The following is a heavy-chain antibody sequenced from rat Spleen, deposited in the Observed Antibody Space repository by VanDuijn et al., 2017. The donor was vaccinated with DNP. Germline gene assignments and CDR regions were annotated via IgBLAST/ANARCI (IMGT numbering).Heavy chain of an antibody. Sequence: EVQLVESGGGLVQPGRSLKLSCAASGFTFSNYGMAWVRQAPKKGLEWVATISTSGGSTYYRDSVKGRFTISRDNAKSTLYLQMDSLRSEDTATYYCTTQFYWGRGVMVTVSS. J-gene: IGHJ2*01. CDR2: ISTSGGST. V-gene: IGHV5-27*01. CDR3: TTQFY. CDR1: GFTFSNYG.